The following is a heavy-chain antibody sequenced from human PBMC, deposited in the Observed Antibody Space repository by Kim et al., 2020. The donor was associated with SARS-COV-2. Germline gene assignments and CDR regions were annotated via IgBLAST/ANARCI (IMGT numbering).Heavy chain of an antibody. CDR1: GGSISGYY. D-gene: IGHD6-6*01. CDR3: ARRSTVIPSRPHFDY. CDR2: IYYSGNT. V-gene: IGHV4-39*01. Sequence: SETLSLTCIVSGGSISGYYWGWIRLSPGKGLEWIGSIYYSGNTYYNPSLKSRVTISVDTSKNQFSLKLSSVTAADTAVYYCARRSTVIPSRPHFDYWGQGILVTVSS. J-gene: IGHJ4*02.